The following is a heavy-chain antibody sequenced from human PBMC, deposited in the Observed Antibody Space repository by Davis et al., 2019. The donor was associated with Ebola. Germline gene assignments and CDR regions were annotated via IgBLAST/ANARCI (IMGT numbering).Heavy chain of an antibody. Sequence: GESLKISCKGSGYTFTSHWIGWVRQMPGKGLEWMGIIYPGDSDARYSPSFQGQVTISADKSISTAYLQWSSLKASDTAMYYCARHTSSSGWYFDYWGQGTLVTVSS. CDR3: ARHTSSSGWYFDY. CDR1: GYTFTSHW. CDR2: IYPGDSDA. D-gene: IGHD6-19*01. V-gene: IGHV5-51*01. J-gene: IGHJ4*02.